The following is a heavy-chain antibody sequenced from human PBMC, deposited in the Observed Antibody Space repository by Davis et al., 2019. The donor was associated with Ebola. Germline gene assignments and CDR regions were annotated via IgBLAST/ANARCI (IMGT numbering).Heavy chain of an antibody. D-gene: IGHD2-21*01. Sequence: AASVKVSCKTSGYTFTNYGITWVRQATGQGLEWMGWMNPNSGNTGYAQKFQGRVTMTRENSMSTAYMELRSLRSEDTAVYFCARGGVAYSDLDYWGQGTLVAVSS. J-gene: IGHJ4*02. CDR3: ARGGVAYSDLDY. CDR1: GYTFTNYG. V-gene: IGHV1-8*02. CDR2: MNPNSGNT.